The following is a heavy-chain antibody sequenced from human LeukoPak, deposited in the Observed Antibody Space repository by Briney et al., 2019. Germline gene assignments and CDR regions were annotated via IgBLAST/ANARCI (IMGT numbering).Heavy chain of an antibody. CDR1: GYSFNSQG. J-gene: IGHJ5*02. CDR2: INPSGGST. CDR3: VRGEESSSWQTPFDP. V-gene: IGHV1-46*02. Sequence: GASVKVSCKASGYSFNSQGMNWVRQAPGQGLEWMGIINPSGGSTSYAQKFQGRVTMTRDTSTSTVYMELSSLRSEDTAVYYCVRGEESSSWQTPFDPWGQGTLVTVSS. D-gene: IGHD6-13*01.